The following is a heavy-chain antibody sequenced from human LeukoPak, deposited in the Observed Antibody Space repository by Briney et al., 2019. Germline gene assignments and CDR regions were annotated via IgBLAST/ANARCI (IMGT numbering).Heavy chain of an antibody. V-gene: IGHV3-64D*09. CDR3: VRESAYYDY. D-gene: IGHD3-22*01. CDR2: ISDSGGST. Sequence: PGGSLRLSCSASGFPFSSYAMHWVRQAPGKGLEYVSAISDSGGSTYYADSVKGRFTISRDNSKNTLYLQMSSLRPEDTALYYCVRESAYYDYWGQGTLVTVSS. CDR1: GFPFSSYA. J-gene: IGHJ4*02.